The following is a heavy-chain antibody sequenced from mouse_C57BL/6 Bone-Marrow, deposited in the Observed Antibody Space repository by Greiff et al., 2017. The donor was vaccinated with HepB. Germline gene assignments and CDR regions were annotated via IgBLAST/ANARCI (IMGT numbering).Heavy chain of an antibody. CDR1: GYTFTSYW. J-gene: IGHJ2*01. Sequence: VQLQQSGAELVKPGASVKLSCKASGYTFTSYWMHWVKQRPGQGLEWIGMIHPNSGSTNYNEKFKSKATLTVDKSSSTAYMQLSSLTSEDSAVYYCEPSYYGSRGGYWGQGTTLTVSS. CDR2: IHPNSGST. V-gene: IGHV1-64*01. D-gene: IGHD1-1*01. CDR3: EPSYYGSRGGY.